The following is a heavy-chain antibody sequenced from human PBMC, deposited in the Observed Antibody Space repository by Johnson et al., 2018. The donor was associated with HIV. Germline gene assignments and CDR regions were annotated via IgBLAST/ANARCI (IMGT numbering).Heavy chain of an antibody. CDR1: VFSFSTYW. D-gene: IGHD1-26*01. CDR2: IDTEGSGT. J-gene: IGHJ3*01. Sequence: VQLVESGGRLVQPGGSLRLSCAASVFSFSTYWMHWVRRVPGKGLVWVSRIDTEGSGTTYADSVKGRFTISRDNAKNTVYLQMISLRAEDMAVYYCARSRWADDAFDGWGQGTMVTVSS. CDR3: ARSRWADDAFDG. V-gene: IGHV3-74*02.